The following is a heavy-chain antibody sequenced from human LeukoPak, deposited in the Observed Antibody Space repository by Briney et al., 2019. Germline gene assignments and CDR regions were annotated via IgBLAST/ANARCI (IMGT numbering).Heavy chain of an antibody. Sequence: GWSLRLSCVASGFTVSSNYMSWVRQAPGKGLEWVSVIYSAGNTYYADSVKGRFTISRHNSENTLYLHMNSLRVEDPAVYFCAGGATPGYSSGRIDYWGQGTLVTVSS. D-gene: IGHD6-19*01. CDR2: IYSAGNT. CDR1: GFTVSSNY. J-gene: IGHJ4*02. CDR3: AGGATPGYSSGRIDY. V-gene: IGHV3-53*04.